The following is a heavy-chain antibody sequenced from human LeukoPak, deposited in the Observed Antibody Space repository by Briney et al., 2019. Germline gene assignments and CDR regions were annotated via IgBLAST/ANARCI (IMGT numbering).Heavy chain of an antibody. D-gene: IGHD6-13*01. J-gene: IGHJ4*02. CDR3: ARQYGPGYSSTWYFGY. V-gene: IGHV4-39*01. CDR2: IYDSGNT. Sequence: SETLSLTCTVSGGSISSSAYSWGWIRQPPGKGLDWIGNIYDSGNTYYNPPLKSRVTISVDTSKNQFSLKLNSVTAADTAVYYCARQYGPGYSSTWYFGYWGQGTLVTVSS. CDR1: GGSISSSAYS.